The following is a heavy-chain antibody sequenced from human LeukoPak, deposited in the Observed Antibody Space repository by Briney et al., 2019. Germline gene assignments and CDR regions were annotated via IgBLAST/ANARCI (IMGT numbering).Heavy chain of an antibody. V-gene: IGHV4-34*01. J-gene: IGHJ4*02. CDR1: GGSFSGYY. D-gene: IGHD6-13*01. CDR2: INHSGST. CDR3: ARSPGVRRYSSSWYYNY. Sequence: SETLSLTCAVYGGSFSGYYWSWIRQPPGKGLEWIGEINHSGSTNYNPSLKSRVTISVDTTKNQFSLKLSSVTAADTAVYYCARSPGVRRYSSSWYYNYWGQGTLVTVSS.